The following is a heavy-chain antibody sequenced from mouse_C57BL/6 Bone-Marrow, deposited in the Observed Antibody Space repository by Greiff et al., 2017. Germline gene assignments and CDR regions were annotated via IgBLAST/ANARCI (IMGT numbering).Heavy chain of an antibody. CDR3: AGYGNYVDYYAMDY. CDR2: IYPGSGNT. J-gene: IGHJ4*01. V-gene: IGHV1-76*01. D-gene: IGHD2-10*02. Sequence: QVQLQQSGAELVRPGASVKLSCKASGYTFTDYYINWVKQRPGQGLEWIARIYPGSGNTYYNEKFKGKATLTAEKSSSTAYMPLSSLTSEDSAVYFWAGYGNYVDYYAMDYWGQGTSVTVSS. CDR1: GYTFTDYY.